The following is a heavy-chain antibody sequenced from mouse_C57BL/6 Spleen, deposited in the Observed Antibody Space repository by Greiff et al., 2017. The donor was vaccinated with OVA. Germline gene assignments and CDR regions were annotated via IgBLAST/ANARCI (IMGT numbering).Heavy chain of an antibody. CDR3: ARSGYSNYYAMDY. J-gene: IGHJ4*01. Sequence: VQGVESGAELVKPGASVKISCKASGYAFSSYWMNWVKQRPGKGLEWIGQIYPGDGDTNYNGKFKGKATLTADKSSSTAYMQLSSLASEDSAVYFCARSGYSNYYAMDYWGQGTSVTVSS. CDR1: GYAFSSYW. CDR2: IYPGDGDT. D-gene: IGHD2-5*01. V-gene: IGHV1-80*01.